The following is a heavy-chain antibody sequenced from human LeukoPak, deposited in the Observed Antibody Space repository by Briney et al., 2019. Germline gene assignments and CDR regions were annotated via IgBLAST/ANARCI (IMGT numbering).Heavy chain of an antibody. CDR2: ISYDGSNE. D-gene: IGHD2-15*01. CDR3: VKCSGGSGYNQLDY. Sequence: PGGSLRLSCAASGFTFSNYGMHWVRQAPGKGLEWVAVISYDGSNEYYADSLKGRFTISRDNSKNTLYLQMNSLRAEDTAVFYCVKCSGGSGYNQLDYWGQGTLVTVSS. CDR1: GFTFSNYG. J-gene: IGHJ4*02. V-gene: IGHV3-30*18.